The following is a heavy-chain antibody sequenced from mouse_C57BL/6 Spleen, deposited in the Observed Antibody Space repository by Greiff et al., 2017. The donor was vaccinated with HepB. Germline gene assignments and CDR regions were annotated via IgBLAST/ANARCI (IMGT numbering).Heavy chain of an antibody. CDR3: AREDYYLYFDY. J-gene: IGHJ2*01. Sequence: EVQVVESEGGLVQPGSSMKLSCTASGFTFSDYYMAWVRQVPEKGLEWVANINYDGSSTYYLDSLKSRFIISRDNAKNILYLQMSSLKSEDTATYYCAREDYYLYFDYWGQGTTLTVSS. CDR1: GFTFSDYY. V-gene: IGHV5-16*01. CDR2: INYDGSST. D-gene: IGHD1-1*01.